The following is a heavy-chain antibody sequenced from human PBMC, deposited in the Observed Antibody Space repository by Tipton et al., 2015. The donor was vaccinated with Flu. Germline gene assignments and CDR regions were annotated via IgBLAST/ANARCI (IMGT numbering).Heavy chain of an antibody. Sequence: LSLTCAASGFTVSSNYMTWVRQAPGKGLEWVSTIYSSGNTYYADSVQGRFTFSRDNSKNTLYLQMNSLRAEDTAVYYCARDYGDYGRYFDSWGQGTLVTVSS. CDR2: IYSSGNT. D-gene: IGHD4-17*01. CDR3: ARDYGDYGRYFDS. J-gene: IGHJ4*02. V-gene: IGHV3-53*01. CDR1: GFTVSSNY.